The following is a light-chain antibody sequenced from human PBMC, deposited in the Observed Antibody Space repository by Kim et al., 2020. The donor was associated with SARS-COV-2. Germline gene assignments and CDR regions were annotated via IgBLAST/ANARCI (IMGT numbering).Light chain of an antibody. V-gene: IGLV1-40*01. CDR2: GNS. Sequence: GQRVTIACTGSSSNIGAGYEVHWYQQLPGTAPKLLIYGNSNRPSGVPDRFSGSKSGTSASLAITGLQAEDEADYYCQSYDSSHAVFGGGTQLTVL. J-gene: IGLJ7*01. CDR1: SSNIGAGYE. CDR3: QSYDSSHAV.